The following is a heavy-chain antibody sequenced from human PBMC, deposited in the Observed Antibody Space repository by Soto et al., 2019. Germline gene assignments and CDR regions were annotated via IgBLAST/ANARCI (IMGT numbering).Heavy chain of an antibody. Sequence: EVQLVESGGGLVQPGGSLRLSCAASGFTVSSNYMSWVRQAPGKGLEWVSVIYSGGSTYYADSVKGRFTISRDNSKNTLYLQMNSLRAEDTAVYYCARERTVAGTSYFDYWGQGTLVTVSS. CDR1: GFTVSSNY. CDR2: IYSGGST. V-gene: IGHV3-66*01. CDR3: ARERTVAGTSYFDY. J-gene: IGHJ4*02. D-gene: IGHD6-19*01.